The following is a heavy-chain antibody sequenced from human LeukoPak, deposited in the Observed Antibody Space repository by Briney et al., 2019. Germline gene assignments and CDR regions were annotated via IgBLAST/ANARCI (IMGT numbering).Heavy chain of an antibody. J-gene: IGHJ3*02. D-gene: IGHD5-24*01. V-gene: IGHV3-11*06. CDR3: ARDRPGPRWLQSDAFDI. CDR2: ISNRDDSK. Sequence: PGGSLRLSCATSGFTFTDYYMSWIRQAPGKGLEWVSDISNRDDSKNYADSVKGRFTISRDNAKNSLYLQMNSLRAEDTAVYYCARDRPGPRWLQSDAFDIWGQGTMVTVSS. CDR1: GFTFTDYY.